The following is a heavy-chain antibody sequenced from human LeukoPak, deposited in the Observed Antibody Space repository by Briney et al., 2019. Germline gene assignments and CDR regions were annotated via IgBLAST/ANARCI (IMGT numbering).Heavy chain of an antibody. V-gene: IGHV4-59*01. CDR1: GGSISSYY. Sequence: SETLSLTCTVSGGSISSYYWSWIRQPPAKGLEWIGHISYSGSTNSSPSLKSRVTISVDTSKNQFSLKLSSVTAAETAVYYCARVENYGSGSSEYWFDPWGQGTLVTVSS. CDR2: ISYSGST. CDR3: ARVENYGSGSSEYWFDP. J-gene: IGHJ5*02. D-gene: IGHD3-10*01.